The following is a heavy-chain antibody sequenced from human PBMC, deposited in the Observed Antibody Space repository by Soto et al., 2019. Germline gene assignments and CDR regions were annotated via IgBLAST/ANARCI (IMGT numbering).Heavy chain of an antibody. CDR2: IIPMFGKA. CDR3: ARRIRAVVGTFDS. CDR1: GGTFSSNA. Sequence: QVQLVQSGAEMKKPGSSVRVSCKASGGTFSSNAFSWIRQAPGQGLEWLGGIIPMFGKANYAQRFQGRVTITADESTRTAYMQMSILTSSDTAFYYFARRIRAVVGTFDSWGQGTLVTVSS. V-gene: IGHV1-69*01. J-gene: IGHJ4*02. D-gene: IGHD3-10*01.